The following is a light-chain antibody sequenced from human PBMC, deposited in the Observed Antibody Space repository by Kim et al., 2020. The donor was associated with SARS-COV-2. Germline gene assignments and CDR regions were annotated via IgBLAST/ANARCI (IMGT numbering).Light chain of an antibody. Sequence: QSALTQPASVSGSPGQSITISCTGTTSDIGNFNYVSWYHQDAGEAPRLIIYDVKYRPSGVSNRFSGSKSGNTASLTIIGLRAEDEGDYYCSSYRSSSTPYVFGSGTKVTVL. J-gene: IGLJ1*01. CDR2: DVK. V-gene: IGLV2-14*03. CDR3: SSYRSSSTPYV. CDR1: TSDIGNFNY.